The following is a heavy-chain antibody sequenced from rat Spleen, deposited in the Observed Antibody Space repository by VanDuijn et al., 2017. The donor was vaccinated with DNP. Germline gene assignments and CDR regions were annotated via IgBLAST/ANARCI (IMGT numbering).Heavy chain of an antibody. J-gene: IGHJ2*01. V-gene: IGHV5-19*01. Sequence: EVHLVESGGGLVQPGRSLKISCEASEFTFSRSDVAWVRQAPTRGLEGVASISPSGVNISYRDSVKGRFTISRDFSKSTLYLQMDSLRSEDTATYYCAARAPGDYYYGGYFDYWGQGVMVTVSS. CDR3: AARAPGDYYYGGYFDY. D-gene: IGHD1-6*01. CDR2: ISPSGVNI. CDR1: EFTFSRSD.